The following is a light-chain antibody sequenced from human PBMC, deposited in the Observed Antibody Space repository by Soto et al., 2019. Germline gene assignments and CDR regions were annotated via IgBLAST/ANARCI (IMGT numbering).Light chain of an antibody. CDR3: SSQGTSSTLV. Sequence: QSVLTQPASVSGSPGQMITISCTGTSSDVGYYNYVSWYQQHPGKAPNLMIYDVSNRPSGVSNRFSGSKSGNTAXLTISGLQAEDEADYYCSSQGTSSTLVFGGGTKLTVL. CDR2: DVS. V-gene: IGLV2-14*03. J-gene: IGLJ2*01. CDR1: SSDVGYYNY.